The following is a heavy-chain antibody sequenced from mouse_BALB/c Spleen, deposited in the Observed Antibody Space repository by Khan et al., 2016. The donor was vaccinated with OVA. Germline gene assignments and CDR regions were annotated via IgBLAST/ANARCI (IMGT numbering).Heavy chain of an antibody. CDR1: GYTFTDYY. V-gene: IGHV1-77*01. CDR3: ARVDTTSLDC. D-gene: IGHD2-2*01. J-gene: IGHJ2*01. CDR2: IYHGSGNI. Sequence: QVQLQQSGTELARPGASVKLSCKASGYTFTDYYITWVKQRTGQGLEWIGEIYHGSGNIYYNENFKGKATLTADKPPSTAYIHLSSLTSEDSAVYFCARVDTTSLDCWGHGTTLTVAS.